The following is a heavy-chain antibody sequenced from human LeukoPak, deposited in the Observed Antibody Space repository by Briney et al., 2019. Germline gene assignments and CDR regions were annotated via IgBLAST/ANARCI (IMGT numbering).Heavy chain of an antibody. J-gene: IGHJ4*02. CDR3: ARVWYDSSGYYHPFDY. CDR1: GGSLSEYY. Sequence: PSETLSLTCTVYGGSLSEYYWSWIRQPPGKGLEWIGYIYYSGSTNYNPSLKSRVTISVDTSKNQFSLKLSSVTAADTAVYYCARVWYDSSGYYHPFDYWGQGTLVTVSS. D-gene: IGHD3-22*01. V-gene: IGHV4-59*01. CDR2: IYYSGST.